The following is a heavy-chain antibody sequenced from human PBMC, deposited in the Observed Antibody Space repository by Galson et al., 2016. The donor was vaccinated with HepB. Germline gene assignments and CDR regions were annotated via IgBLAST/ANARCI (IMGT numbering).Heavy chain of an antibody. CDR1: GFTFSNAW. Sequence: SLRLSCAASGFTFSNAWMSWVRQAPGKGLEWVSGISGTDGRTLYADSVKGRFTISRDNSKNTLYLQMNSLRADDTAVYYCAKESGLWNVKTDFDYWGQGTVVTVSS. V-gene: IGHV3-23*01. CDR2: ISGTDGRT. J-gene: IGHJ4*02. D-gene: IGHD1-1*01. CDR3: AKESGLWNVKTDFDY.